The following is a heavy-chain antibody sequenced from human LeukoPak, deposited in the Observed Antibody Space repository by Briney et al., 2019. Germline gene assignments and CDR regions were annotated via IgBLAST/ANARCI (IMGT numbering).Heavy chain of an antibody. V-gene: IGHV4-38-2*02. CDR3: VRGEDYGDYFDS. CDR2: IYHSGST. Sequence: SETLSLTCTVSGYSISSGYYWGWIRQPPGKGLEWIGSIYHSGSTNYHPSLRSRLTLSVDTSKNQFSLKLSPVTAADTAVYYCVRGEDYGDYFDSWGQGSLVTVSS. CDR1: GYSISSGYY. D-gene: IGHD4-17*01. J-gene: IGHJ4*02.